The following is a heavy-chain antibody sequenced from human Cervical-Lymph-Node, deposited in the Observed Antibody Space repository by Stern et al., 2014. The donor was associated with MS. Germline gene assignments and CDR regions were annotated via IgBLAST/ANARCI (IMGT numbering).Heavy chain of an antibody. CDR3: ARATSTTTVTTPYYGLDV. CDR1: GFTFSNHA. V-gene: IGHV3-30*04. CDR2: ISYDGRNE. Sequence: QVHLVESGGGVVQPGGSLRLSRVVSGFTFSNHAMHWARPPPAKGLERVPVISYDGRNEFYTDSVQGRFTVSRDHSKNTLYLQMTSLRPDDTAVYYCARATSTTTVTTPYYGLDVWGQGTTVTVSS. J-gene: IGHJ6*02. D-gene: IGHD4-17*01.